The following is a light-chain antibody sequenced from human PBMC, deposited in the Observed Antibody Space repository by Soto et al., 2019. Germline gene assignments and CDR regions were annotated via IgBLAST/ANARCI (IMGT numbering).Light chain of an antibody. J-gene: IGKJ1*01. V-gene: IGKV1-8*01. Sequence: AIRMTQSPSSISAFTGDRVTITCRTSRPISTYLAWYQQKPGKTPTLLMYAASTLQSGVPSRFSGSGSGTDFTLTNSCLQSEDVATYYFQQYYTYPLAFGQGTNIEIK. CDR3: QQYYTYPLA. CDR2: AAS. CDR1: RPISTY.